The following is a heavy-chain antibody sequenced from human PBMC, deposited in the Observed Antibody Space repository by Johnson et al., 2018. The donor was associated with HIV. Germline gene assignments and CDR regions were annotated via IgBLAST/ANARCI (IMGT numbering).Heavy chain of an antibody. J-gene: IGHJ3*02. V-gene: IGHV3-30*04. CDR2: ISYDARTL. Sequence: QVQLVDSGVGVVLAVMSLRLSSAPPGFTFISYARHCVRQAPVQALHGVAVISYDARTLEYADSVKRRFLSSRPISKNLLYLQMNSLRTEDTAVYYCARVYYYDNKDGFDIWGQGTTVTVSS. CDR1: GFTFISYA. CDR3: ARVYYYDNKDGFDI. D-gene: IGHD3-22*01.